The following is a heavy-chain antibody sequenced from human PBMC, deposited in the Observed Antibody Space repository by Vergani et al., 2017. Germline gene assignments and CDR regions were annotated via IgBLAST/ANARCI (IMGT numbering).Heavy chain of an antibody. J-gene: IGHJ5*02. CDR2: IYTSGST. CDR3: ARDLGYYYDSGWVDP. Sequence: QVQLQESRPGLVKPSQTLSPTCTVSGGSISSGSYYWSCIRQPAGKGLEWIGRIYTSGSTNYNPSLKSRVTISVDTSKNQFSLKLSSVTAADTAVHYCARDLGYYYDSGWVDPWGQGTLVTVSS. V-gene: IGHV4-61*02. D-gene: IGHD3-22*01. CDR1: GGSISSGSYY.